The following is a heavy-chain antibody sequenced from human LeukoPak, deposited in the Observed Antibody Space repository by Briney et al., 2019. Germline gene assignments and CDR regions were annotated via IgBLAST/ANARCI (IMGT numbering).Heavy chain of an antibody. V-gene: IGHV3-30-3*01. D-gene: IGHD6-19*01. Sequence: GGSLRLSCAASGFTFSSYAMHWVRQAPGKGLEWVAVISYDGNNKYYADSVKGRFTISRDNSKNTLYLQMNSLRAEDTAVYYCASAVAGYYFDYWGQGTLATVSS. CDR1: GFTFSSYA. CDR3: ASAVAGYYFDY. J-gene: IGHJ4*02. CDR2: ISYDGNNK.